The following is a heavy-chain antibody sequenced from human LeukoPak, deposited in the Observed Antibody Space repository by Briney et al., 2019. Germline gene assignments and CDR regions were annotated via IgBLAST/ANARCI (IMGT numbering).Heavy chain of an antibody. D-gene: IGHD3-10*01. CDR2: INPNSGGT. Sequence: ASVKVSCKASGYTFTSYYMHWVRQAPGQGLEWMGWINPNSGGTNYAQKFQGRVTMTRDTSISTAYMELSRLRSDDTAVYYCAESGSYAGPLDYWGQGTLVTVSS. V-gene: IGHV1-2*02. CDR1: GYTFTSYY. CDR3: AESGSYAGPLDY. J-gene: IGHJ4*02.